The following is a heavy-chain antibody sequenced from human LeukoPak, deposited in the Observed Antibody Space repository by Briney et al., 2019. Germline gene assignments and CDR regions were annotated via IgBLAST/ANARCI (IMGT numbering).Heavy chain of an antibody. V-gene: IGHV1-24*01. J-gene: IGHJ4*02. CDR1: GYTLTELS. CDR3: ATDRCFYDYGDRVPKCY. CDR2: FDPEDGET. Sequence: ASVNVSFKVSGYTLTELSMHWVRQAPGKGLEWMGGFDPEDGETIYAQKFQGRVTMTEDTSTDTAYMELSSLRSEDTAVYYCATDRCFYDYGDRVPKCYWGQGTLVTVSS. D-gene: IGHD4-17*01.